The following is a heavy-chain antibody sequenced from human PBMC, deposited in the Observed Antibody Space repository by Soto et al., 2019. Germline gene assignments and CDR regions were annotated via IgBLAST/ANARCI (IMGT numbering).Heavy chain of an antibody. CDR3: ARMATFGSLNWFDP. D-gene: IGHD3-16*01. Sequence: ASVKVSCKASGYSFTNNDVSWVRQATGQGLEWMGWMNPGSGDTGYAQKFQGRVTMTRDISIATAYMELSSLRSDDTAIYYCARMATFGSLNWFDPWGQGTLVTVST. J-gene: IGHJ5*02. CDR2: MNPGSGDT. V-gene: IGHV1-8*01. CDR1: GYSFTNND.